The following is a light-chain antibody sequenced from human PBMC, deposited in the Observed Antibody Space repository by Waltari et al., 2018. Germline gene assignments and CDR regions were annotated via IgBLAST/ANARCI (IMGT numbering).Light chain of an antibody. V-gene: IGLV1-51*01. Sequence: QSVLTQPPSVSAAPGQKVTISCSGTSSNIGNNYVSWYQHLPGTAPKLLNYDNNKRPSGIPDRFSGSKSGTSATLAITGLQTGDEADYYCGTWDNSLSKVFGGGTKLTVL. CDR3: GTWDNSLSKV. J-gene: IGLJ2*01. CDR1: SSNIGNNY. CDR2: DNN.